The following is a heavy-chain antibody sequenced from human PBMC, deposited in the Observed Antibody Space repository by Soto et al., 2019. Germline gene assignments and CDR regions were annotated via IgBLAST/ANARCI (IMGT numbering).Heavy chain of an antibody. CDR3: AKGLALMADH. V-gene: IGHV3-30*18. D-gene: IGHD2-21*01. J-gene: IGHJ4*02. CDR2: ILYDGSKE. CDR1: GFSFNTYV. Sequence: PGGSLRLSCTDSGFSFNTYVMDWVRQAPGKGLEWVARILYDGSKEYYADPVKGRFTISRGNSKNTLYLQMDRLRVEDTAVYFCAKGLALMADHWGQGTPVTVSS.